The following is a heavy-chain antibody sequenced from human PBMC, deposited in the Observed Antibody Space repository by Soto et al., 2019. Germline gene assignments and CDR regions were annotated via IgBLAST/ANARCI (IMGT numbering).Heavy chain of an antibody. Sequence: QITLKESGPTLVKPTQTLTLTCTFSGFSFISSGVGVGWIRQPPGRALEWLALIYWDEDKRYSPSLKGRLTIXKXTSTNAVVLTMTNVDPEDTGTYYCAHKGGRGAGMDVWGQGTTVTVS. CDR2: IYWDEDK. CDR3: AHKGGRGAGMDV. V-gene: IGHV2-5*02. D-gene: IGHD2-15*01. J-gene: IGHJ6*02. CDR1: GFSFISSGVG.